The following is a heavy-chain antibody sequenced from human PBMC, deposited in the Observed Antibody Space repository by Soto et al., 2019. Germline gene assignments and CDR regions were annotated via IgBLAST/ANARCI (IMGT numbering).Heavy chain of an antibody. CDR3: ARDPRITTYPEGGWNNLFAP. CDR1: GYTFTSYG. V-gene: IGHV1-18*04. J-gene: IGHJ5*02. CDR2: ISAYNGNT. D-gene: IGHD3-3*01. Sequence: ASVKVSCKASGYTFTSYGISWVRQAPGQGLEWMGWISAYNGNTNYAQKLQGRVTMTTDTSTSTAYMELRSLRSDDTAVYYCARDPRITTYPEGGWNNLFAPWGQGTLVTVSS.